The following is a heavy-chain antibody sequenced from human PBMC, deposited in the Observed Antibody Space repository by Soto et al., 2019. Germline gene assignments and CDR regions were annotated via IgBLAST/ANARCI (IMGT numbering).Heavy chain of an antibody. CDR2: LNLNSGIA. Sequence: QVQLVQSGAEVKKPGASVRVSCQASGYTFTNYDINWVRQAAGQGLEWMGWLNLNSGIAGYAHKFQGRVPMTRNTSISTAYMDLNSLRSDDTAVYYCARDGVVLPAAPMGMDVWGQGTPVTVSS. J-gene: IGHJ6*02. CDR1: GYTFTNYD. D-gene: IGHD2-2*01. V-gene: IGHV1-8*01. CDR3: ARDGVVLPAAPMGMDV.